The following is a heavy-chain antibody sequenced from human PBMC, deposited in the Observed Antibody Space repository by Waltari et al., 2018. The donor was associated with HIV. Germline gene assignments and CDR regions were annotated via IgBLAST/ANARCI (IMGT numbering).Heavy chain of an antibody. V-gene: IGHV3-43*01. CDR1: GFACAASP. CDR3: AKGLRSGWYGGDY. J-gene: IGHJ4*02. Sequence: DVRLVGSGGVVVQPGRYLRRSCAATGFACAASPMPRVRQAPGKGLEWVSLISWDGGSTYYADSVKGRFTISRDNSKNSLYLQMNSLRTEDTALYYCAKGLRSGWYGGDYWGQGTLVTVSS. CDR2: ISWDGGST. D-gene: IGHD6-19*01.